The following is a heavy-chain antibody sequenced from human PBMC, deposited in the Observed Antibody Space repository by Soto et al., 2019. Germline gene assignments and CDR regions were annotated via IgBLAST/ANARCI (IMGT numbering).Heavy chain of an antibody. CDR2: IIPLLGMT. CDR3: ATTGTREGVAY. CDR1: GGTFSSYT. V-gene: IGHV1-69*02. D-gene: IGHD1-1*01. J-gene: IGHJ4*02. Sequence: QVQLVQSGAEVKKPGSSVKVSCKASGGTFSSYTISWVRQAPGQGLEWMGRIIPLLGMTNDAQKFQGRVTITAARPTSTPYMDLTTLRSAHTAVYHVATTGTREGVAYWCPGTVVTVSS.